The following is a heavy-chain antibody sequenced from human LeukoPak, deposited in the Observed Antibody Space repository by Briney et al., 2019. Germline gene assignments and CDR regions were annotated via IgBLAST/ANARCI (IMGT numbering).Heavy chain of an antibody. CDR3: AKAPAYCGGDCYCDY. D-gene: IGHD2-21*02. J-gene: IGHJ4*02. V-gene: IGHV3-23*01. CDR2: ISGSGGST. CDR1: GFTYSTYF. Sequence: GGSLRLSCAGSGFTYSTYFMTWVRQAPGKGLEWVSAISGSGGSTYYADSVKGRFTISRDNSKNTLYLQMNSLRAEDTAVYYCAKAPAYCGGDCYCDYWGQGTLVTVSS.